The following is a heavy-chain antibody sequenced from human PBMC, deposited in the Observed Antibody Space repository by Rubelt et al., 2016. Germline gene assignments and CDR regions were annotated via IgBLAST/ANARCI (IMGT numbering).Heavy chain of an antibody. CDR1: GFPFSNYA. CDR3: ARWPIDY. V-gene: IGHV3-33*05. Sequence: QVQLEESGGGVVQPGRSLRLSCAASGFPFSNYAMHWVRQAPGKGLEWVAVILHDGSDKYYADSVKGRFTISRDNAKNSLYLQMNSRRGEDTAVYYCARWPIDYWGQGTLVTVSS. J-gene: IGHJ4*02. CDR2: ILHDGSDK.